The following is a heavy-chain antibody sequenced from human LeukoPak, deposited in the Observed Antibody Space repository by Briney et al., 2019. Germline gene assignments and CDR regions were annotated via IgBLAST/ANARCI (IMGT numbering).Heavy chain of an antibody. J-gene: IGHJ4*02. D-gene: IGHD3-16*02. Sequence: GGSLRLSCAASGFTFSSYRMSWVRQAPGKGLEWVANIKQDGSEKYYVDSVKGRFTISRDNAKNSLYLQMNSLRAEDTAVYYCAREGEFAFGGVIATFDYWGQGTLVTVSS. CDR3: AREGEFAFGGVIATFDY. CDR1: GFTFSSYR. CDR2: IKQDGSEK. V-gene: IGHV3-7*01.